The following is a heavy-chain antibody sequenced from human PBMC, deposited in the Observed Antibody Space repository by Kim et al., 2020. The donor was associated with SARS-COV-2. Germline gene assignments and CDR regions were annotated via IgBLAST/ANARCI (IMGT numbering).Heavy chain of an antibody. J-gene: IGHJ5*02. V-gene: IGHV3-9*01. CDR2: ISWNSGSI. D-gene: IGHD2-15*01. Sequence: GGSLRLSCAASGFTFGDYAMHWVRQAPGKGLEWVSGISWNSGSIGYADSVKGRFTISRDNAKNSLYLQMNSLRAEDTALYYCAKDMRTGDIVVVVAAGALDPWGQGTLVTVSS. CDR1: GFTFGDYA. CDR3: AKDMRTGDIVVVVAAGALDP.